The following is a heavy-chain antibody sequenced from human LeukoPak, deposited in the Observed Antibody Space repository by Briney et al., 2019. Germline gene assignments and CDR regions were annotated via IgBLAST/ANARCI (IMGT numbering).Heavy chain of an antibody. CDR1: GGTFSSYA. V-gene: IGHV1-69*06. J-gene: IGHJ6*03. Sequence: GASVKVSCKASGGTFSSYAISWVRQAPGQGLEWMGGIIPIFGTANYAQKFQGRVTITADKSTSTAYMELSSLRSEDTAVYYCASLIVGASYYMDVWGKGTTVTVSS. CDR3: ASLIVGASYYMDV. CDR2: IIPIFGTA. D-gene: IGHD1-26*01.